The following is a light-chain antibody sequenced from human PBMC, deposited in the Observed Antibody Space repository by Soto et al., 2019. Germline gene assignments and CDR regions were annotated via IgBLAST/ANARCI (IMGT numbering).Light chain of an antibody. CDR1: SSNIGSNT. V-gene: IGLV1-44*01. Sequence: QSVLTQPPSASGTPGQRVTISCSGSSSNIGSNTVNWYQQLPGTAPKLLIYSNNRPSGVSNRFSGSKSGNTASLTISGLQAEDEADYYCSSCTSSSTLLYVFGTGTKVTVL. CDR2: SNN. J-gene: IGLJ1*01. CDR3: SSCTSSSTLLYV.